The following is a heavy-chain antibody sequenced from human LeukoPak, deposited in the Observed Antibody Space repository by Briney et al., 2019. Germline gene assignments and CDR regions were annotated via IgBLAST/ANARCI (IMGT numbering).Heavy chain of an antibody. D-gene: IGHD4-17*01. J-gene: IGHJ4*02. CDR3: AREVAEDSGDYENYFDY. CDR2: IIPILGIA. CDR1: GGTFSSYT. Sequence: SVKVSCKASGGTFSSYTISWVRQAPGQGLEWMGRIIPILGIANYAQKFQGRVTITADKSTSTAYIELSSLRSEDTAVYYCAREVAEDSGDYENYFDYWGQGTLVTVSS. V-gene: IGHV1-69*04.